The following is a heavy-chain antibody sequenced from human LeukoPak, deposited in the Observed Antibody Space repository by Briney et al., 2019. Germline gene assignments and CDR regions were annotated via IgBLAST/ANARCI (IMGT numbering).Heavy chain of an antibody. D-gene: IGHD2-2*01. CDR3: ARDYRNQLRWFDP. Sequence: SETLSLTCTVSGGSISSGDYYWSWIRPPPGKGLEWIGYIYYSGSTYYNPSLKSRVTISVDMSKNQFSLKLSSVTAADTAVYYCARDYRNQLRWFDPWGQGTLVTVSS. V-gene: IGHV4-30-4*01. CDR1: GGSISSGDYY. CDR2: IYYSGST. J-gene: IGHJ5*02.